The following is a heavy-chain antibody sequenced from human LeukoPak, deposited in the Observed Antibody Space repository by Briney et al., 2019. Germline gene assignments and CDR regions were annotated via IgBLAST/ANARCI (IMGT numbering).Heavy chain of an antibody. CDR1: GVSISSYY. V-gene: IGHV4-59*01. Sequence: SETLSLTCTVSGVSISSYYWSWIRQPPGKGLECIGYIHYTGSTNYNPSLKSRVTISVDTSKNQFSLKLSSVTAADTAIYYCARGGYYGSGNDFRFDPWGQGTLVTVSS. J-gene: IGHJ5*02. CDR3: ARGGYYGSGNDFRFDP. D-gene: IGHD3-10*01. CDR2: IHYTGST.